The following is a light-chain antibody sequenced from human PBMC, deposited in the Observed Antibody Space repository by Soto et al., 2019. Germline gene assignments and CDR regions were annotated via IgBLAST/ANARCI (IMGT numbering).Light chain of an antibody. Sequence: EIVLTQSPATLSLSPGERATLSCRASQSVSSYLAWYQQKPGQAPRLLIYDASSRATGIPARFSGSGFGTDFTLTISSLEPEDFAVYYCQQRSNWLSFGQGTKVDIK. CDR3: QQRSNWLS. V-gene: IGKV3-11*01. CDR1: QSVSSY. CDR2: DAS. J-gene: IGKJ1*01.